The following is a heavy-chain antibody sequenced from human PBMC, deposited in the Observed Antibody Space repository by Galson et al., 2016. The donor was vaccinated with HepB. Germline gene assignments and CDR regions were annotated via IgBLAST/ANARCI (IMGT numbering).Heavy chain of an antibody. Sequence: SLRLSCAASGFTFRNHWMHWVRQAPGKGLVWISRINSDGSGTTYADSVRGRFTISRDNSKNTLYLQMDRLTTDDTAVYYCARDPIAGAPDYFDYWGQGTLVTVSS. CDR1: GFTFRNHW. D-gene: IGHD1-26*01. CDR3: ARDPIAGAPDYFDY. CDR2: INSDGSGT. V-gene: IGHV3-74*01. J-gene: IGHJ4*02.